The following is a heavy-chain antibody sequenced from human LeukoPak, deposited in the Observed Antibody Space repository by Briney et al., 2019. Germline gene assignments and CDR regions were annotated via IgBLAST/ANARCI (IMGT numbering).Heavy chain of an antibody. J-gene: IGHJ4*02. CDR3: AKEEVPNDY. Sequence: GGSLRLSCAVSGFSLSRNAMCWVRQAPGKGLEWVSAISLNGDSTYYADSVQGRFTISRDTSKNALFLQMDTLRVEDTATYYCAKEEVPNDYWGQGTLVTVSS. CDR2: ISLNGDST. V-gene: IGHV3-23*01. CDR1: GFSLSRNA. D-gene: IGHD2-2*01.